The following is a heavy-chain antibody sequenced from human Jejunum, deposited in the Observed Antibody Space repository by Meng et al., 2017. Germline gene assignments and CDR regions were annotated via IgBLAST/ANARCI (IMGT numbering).Heavy chain of an antibody. V-gene: IGHV4-61*08. CDR1: GGSVGRAGYQ. J-gene: IGHJ4*02. Sequence: QVQRRETGPGLVRPSQTLSLLVTVSGGSVGRAGYQWGWIRQPPGRGLEWIGYANTNYNPSLKRRVTISLDTSRNLFSLSLTSVTAADTAVYYCARDSMGSLDYWGQGILVTVSS. CDR2: ANT. D-gene: IGHD1-26*01. CDR3: ARDSMGSLDY.